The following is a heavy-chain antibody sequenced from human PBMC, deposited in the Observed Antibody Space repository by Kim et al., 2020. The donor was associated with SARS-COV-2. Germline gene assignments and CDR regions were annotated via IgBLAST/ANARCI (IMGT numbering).Heavy chain of an antibody. J-gene: IGHJ4*02. CDR3: WGRFGYYGSGIIFDY. CDR2: ISYDGSNK. D-gene: IGHD3-10*01. CDR1: GFTFSSYA. Sequence: GGSLRLSCAASGFTFSSYAMHWVRQAPGKGLEWVAVISYDGSNKYYADSVKGRFTISRDNSKNTLYLQMNSLRAEDTAVYYCWGRFGYYGSGIIFDYWGQGTLVTVSS. V-gene: IGHV3-30*04.